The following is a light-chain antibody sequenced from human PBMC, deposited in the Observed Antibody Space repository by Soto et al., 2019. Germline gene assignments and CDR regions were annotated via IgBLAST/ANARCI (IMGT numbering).Light chain of an antibody. V-gene: IGKV3-20*01. CDR2: AAS. J-gene: IGKJ3*01. Sequence: ETVLTQSPGTLSLSPGERATLSCRASQSVTNNYLAWFQQKPGQAPRLLIYAASSRATGIPVRFRGSGSGTDFTLTISRLEPADFAVYYCQHYTGSSYSFGPGTKVDIK. CDR1: QSVTNNY. CDR3: QHYTGSSYS.